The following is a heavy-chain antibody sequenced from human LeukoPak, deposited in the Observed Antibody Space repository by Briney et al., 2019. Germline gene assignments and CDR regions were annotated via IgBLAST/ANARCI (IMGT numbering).Heavy chain of an antibody. D-gene: IGHD3-22*01. CDR1: GYTFTGYY. J-gene: IGHJ4*02. V-gene: IGHV1-2*02. CDR2: INPSSGAT. Sequence: KPGASVKVSCKTSGYTFTGYYMYWVRQAPEQGLEWMGWINPSSGATNYAQKFQGRVSMTRDTSISTVYMELNRLRSDDTAVYYCASGYDSSGYYYRYWGQGILVTVSS. CDR3: ASGYDSSGYYYRY.